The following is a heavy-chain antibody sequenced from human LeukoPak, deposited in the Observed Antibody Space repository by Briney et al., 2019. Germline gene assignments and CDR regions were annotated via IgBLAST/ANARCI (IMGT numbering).Heavy chain of an antibody. CDR2: IIPIFGTA. Sequence: SVKVSCKASGYTFTSYDINWVRQATGQGLEWMGGIIPIFGTANYAQKFQGRVTITADESTSTAYMELSSLRSEDTAVYYCARGYCSGGSCYHPNDYWGQGTLVTVSS. J-gene: IGHJ4*02. CDR3: ARGYCSGGSCYHPNDY. D-gene: IGHD2-15*01. V-gene: IGHV1-69*13. CDR1: GYTFTSYD.